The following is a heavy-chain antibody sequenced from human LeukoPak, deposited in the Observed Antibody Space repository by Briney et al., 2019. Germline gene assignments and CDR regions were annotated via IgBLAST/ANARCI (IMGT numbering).Heavy chain of an antibody. CDR3: ARDRAAYSSPTTQDY. J-gene: IGHJ4*02. CDR2: ISTSSTYI. V-gene: IGHV3-21*01. D-gene: IGHD6-13*01. CDR1: GFTFSSCT. Sequence: PGGSLRLSCAASGFTFSSCTMNWVRQAPGKGLEWVSSISTSSTYIYYADSVKGRFTISRVNARNSLYLQMNSLGAEDTAVYYCARDRAAYSSPTTQDYWGQGTLVTVSS.